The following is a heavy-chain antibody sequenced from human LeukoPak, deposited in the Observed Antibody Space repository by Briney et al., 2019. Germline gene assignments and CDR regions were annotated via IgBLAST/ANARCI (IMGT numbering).Heavy chain of an antibody. CDR3: AREPGYNSGSVD. D-gene: IGHD6-19*01. J-gene: IGHJ4*02. CDR2: FYHSGST. Sequence: SETLSLTCTVSGYSIGSGYYWGWIRQPPGKGPEWIGTFYHSGSTYYNPSLKSRATISVDTPQNQFSLKLTSVSAADTAVYYCAREPGYNSGSVDWGQGTLVTVPS. V-gene: IGHV4-38-2*02. CDR1: GYSIGSGYY.